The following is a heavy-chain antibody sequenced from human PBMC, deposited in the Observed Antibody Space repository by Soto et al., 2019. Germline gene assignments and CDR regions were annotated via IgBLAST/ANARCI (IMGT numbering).Heavy chain of an antibody. CDR1: GFTFSSYA. Sequence: QVQLVESGGGVVQPGRSLRLSCAASGFTFSSYAMHWVRQAPGKGLEWVAVISYDGSNKYYADSVKGRFTISRDNSKNTLYLQMNSLRAEDTAVDYCSREANGDCRNYFDYWGQGTLVTVSS. V-gene: IGHV3-30-3*01. CDR3: SREANGDCRNYFDY. CDR2: ISYDGSNK. D-gene: IGHD2-21*02. J-gene: IGHJ4*02.